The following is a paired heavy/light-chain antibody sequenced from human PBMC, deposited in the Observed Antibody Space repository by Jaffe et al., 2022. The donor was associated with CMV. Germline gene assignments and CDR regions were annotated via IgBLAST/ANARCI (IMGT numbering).Heavy chain of an antibody. CDR3: AKDHDGDYVPGYYYYGMDV. CDR2: ISYDGSNK. D-gene: IGHD4-17*01. J-gene: IGHJ6*02. Sequence: QVQLVESGGGVVQPGRSLRLSCAASGFTFSSYGMHWVRQAPGKGLEWVAVISYDGSNKYYADSVKGRFTISRDNSKNTLYLQMNSLRAEDTAVYYCAKDHDGDYVPGYYYYGMDVWGQGTTVTVSS. CDR1: GFTFSSYG. V-gene: IGHV3-30*18.
Light chain of an antibody. Sequence: DIQLTQSPSFLSASVGDRVTITCRASQGISSYLAWYQQKPGKAPKLLIYAASTLQSGVPSRFSGSGSGTEFTLTISSLQPEDFATYYCQQLNSYLALTFGGGTKVEIK. CDR2: AAS. CDR3: QQLNSYLALT. J-gene: IGKJ4*01. CDR1: QGISSY. V-gene: IGKV1-9*01.